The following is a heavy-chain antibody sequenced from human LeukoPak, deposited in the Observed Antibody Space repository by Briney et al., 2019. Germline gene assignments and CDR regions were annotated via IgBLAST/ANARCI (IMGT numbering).Heavy chain of an antibody. J-gene: IGHJ4*02. Sequence: ASVKVSCKASGYTFTSYYMHWVRQAPGQGLEWMGIINPSGGSTIYAPKFQARVTMTQDTYEDTAYMELSSLRSEDTAVYYCATDGIPGATTTLDYWGQGTLVTVSS. CDR3: ATDGIPGATTTLDY. V-gene: IGHV1-46*01. CDR1: GYTFTSYY. D-gene: IGHD1-26*01. CDR2: INPSGGST.